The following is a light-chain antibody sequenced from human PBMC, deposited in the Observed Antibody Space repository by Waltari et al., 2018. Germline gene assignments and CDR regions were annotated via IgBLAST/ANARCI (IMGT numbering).Light chain of an antibody. Sequence: TVVTQDPLLSVSPGGTVTFTCRLSSGSFSTRHYPGWYQQTPGQAPRMLIYSTNTRPSGVPHRFAGSILGNKAALTITGAQADDESDYYCTLYMGSGISLFGGGTRLTVL. CDR3: TLYMGSGISL. J-gene: IGLJ2*01. V-gene: IGLV8-61*01. CDR1: SGSFSTRHY. CDR2: STN.